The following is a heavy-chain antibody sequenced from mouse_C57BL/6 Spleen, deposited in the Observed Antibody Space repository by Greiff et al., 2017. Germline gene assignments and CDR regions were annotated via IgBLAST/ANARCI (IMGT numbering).Heavy chain of an antibody. D-gene: IGHD4-1*01. CDR1: GFTFSDYY. V-gene: IGHV5-16*01. CDR3: ARASNWDWYFDV. J-gene: IGHJ1*03. CDR2: INYDGSST. Sequence: EVHLVESEGGLVQPGSSMKLSCKASGFTFSDYYMAWVRQVPEKGLEWVANINYDGSSTYYLNSLKSRFIISRDNAKNILYLQMSSLKSEDTATYYCARASNWDWYFDVWGTGTTVTVSS.